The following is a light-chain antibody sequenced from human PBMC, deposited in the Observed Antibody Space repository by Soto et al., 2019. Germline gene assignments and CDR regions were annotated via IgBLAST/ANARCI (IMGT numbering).Light chain of an antibody. J-gene: IGKJ1*01. CDR2: GAS. CDR1: QSVSSN. V-gene: IGKV3-15*01. Sequence: EIVMTQSPATLSVSPGERATLSCTASQSVSSNLAWYQQKPGQAPRLLIYGASTRATCIPASFSGSGSGTEFTLTISSLQSEDFAVYYCQQYNNRPRTFGQGTKVDIK. CDR3: QQYNNRPRT.